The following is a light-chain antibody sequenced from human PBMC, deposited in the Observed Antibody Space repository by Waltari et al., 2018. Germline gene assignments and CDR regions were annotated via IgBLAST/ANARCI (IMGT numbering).Light chain of an antibody. CDR1: SSDVGRYNY. J-gene: IGLJ1*01. CDR2: EVG. Sequence: QSALTQPASVSGSPGQSITISCTGSSSDVGRYNYVSWYQEHPDKAPKLILYEVGNRPSGVSDRFSGSRSGKTASLTISGLQAVDEADYYCCAYTGRRILPYVFGTGTKVTVL. CDR3: CAYTGRRILPYV. V-gene: IGLV2-14*01.